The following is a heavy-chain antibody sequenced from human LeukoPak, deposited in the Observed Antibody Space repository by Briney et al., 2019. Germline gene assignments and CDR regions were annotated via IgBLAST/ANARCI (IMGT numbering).Heavy chain of an antibody. Sequence: PGGSLRLSCEASGFTFSSYGMHWVRQAPGKGLEWVAVIWYDGSNKYYADSVKGRFTISRENSKNTLYLQMNSLRAEDTAVYYCARDGYDILTGYYANYYYGMDVWGQGTTVTVSS. CDR1: GFTFSSYG. J-gene: IGHJ6*02. CDR3: ARDGYDILTGYYANYYYGMDV. V-gene: IGHV3-33*01. D-gene: IGHD3-9*01. CDR2: IWYDGSNK.